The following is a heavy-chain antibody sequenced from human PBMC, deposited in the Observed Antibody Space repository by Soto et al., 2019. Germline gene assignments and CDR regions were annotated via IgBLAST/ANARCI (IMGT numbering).Heavy chain of an antibody. CDR1: GFTFSSYA. V-gene: IGHV3-23*01. CDR2: ISGSGGST. J-gene: IGHJ3*02. CDR3: AEGTYYYGSGSWAVDI. Sequence: EVQLLESGGGLVQPGGSLRLSCAASGFTFSSYAMSWVRQAPGKGLEWVSAISGSGGSTYYADSVKGRFTISRDNSKNTLYLQMNSLRAEDTAVYYCAEGTYYYGSGSWAVDIWGQGTMVTVSS. D-gene: IGHD3-10*01.